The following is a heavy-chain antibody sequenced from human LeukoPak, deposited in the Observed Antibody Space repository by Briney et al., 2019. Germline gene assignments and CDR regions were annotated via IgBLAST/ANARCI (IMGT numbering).Heavy chain of an antibody. CDR3: ARHFAYSSSSYFDY. D-gene: IGHD6-6*01. V-gene: IGHV4-59*08. CDR2: VYYTGST. CDR1: GGFFSGYY. J-gene: IGHJ4*02. Sequence: SETLSLTCAVYGGFFSGYYWSWIRQPPGKGLEWIGYVYYTGSTNYNPSLKSRVTMFEDKSKNQFSLRLYSVTVADTAVYYCARHFAYSSSSYFDYWGQGSLVTVSS.